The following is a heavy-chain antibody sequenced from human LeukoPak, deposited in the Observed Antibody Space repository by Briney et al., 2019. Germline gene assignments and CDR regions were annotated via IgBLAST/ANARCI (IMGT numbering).Heavy chain of an antibody. Sequence: SQTLSLTCTVSGGSISSGGYYWRWIRQHPGKGLEWIGYIYYSGSTYYNPSLKSRVTISVDTSKNQFSLKLSSVTAADTAVYYCARERADSSGYYFLDYWGQGTLVTVSS. D-gene: IGHD3-22*01. V-gene: IGHV4-31*03. CDR2: IYYSGST. CDR3: ARERADSSGYYFLDY. J-gene: IGHJ4*02. CDR1: GGSISSGGYY.